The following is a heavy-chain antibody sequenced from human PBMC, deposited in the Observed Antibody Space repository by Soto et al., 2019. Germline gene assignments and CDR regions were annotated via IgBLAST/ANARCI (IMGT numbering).Heavy chain of an antibody. V-gene: IGHV4-39*01. CDR1: GGSISSISYY. CDR2: IYSSGST. CDR3: ARLNGYCVSTGCHGYYGMDV. D-gene: IGHD2-2*03. Sequence: SETLSLTCTVSGGSISSISYYWGWIRQPPGKGLEWIGRIYSSGSTYYNPSLLSRVTISADTSMNQFSLKLSSVTAADTAVYYCARLNGYCVSTGCHGYYGMDVWGQGTTVTVSS. J-gene: IGHJ6*02.